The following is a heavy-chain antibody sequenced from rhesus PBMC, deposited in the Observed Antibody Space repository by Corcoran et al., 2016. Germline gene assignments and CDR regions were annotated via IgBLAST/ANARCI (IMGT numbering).Heavy chain of an antibody. V-gene: IGHV4-122*02. J-gene: IGHJ4*01. Sequence: QVQLQESGPGLVKPSETLSLTCAVSGGSISSSYYYWSWIRQAPGKGLEWIGYISYRGTTGYTPSLKSRVTISRATSKNQFSLKLSSVTAADTAVYYCARDDTVTTNYWGQGVLVTVSS. CDR2: ISYRGTT. CDR1: GGSISSSYYY. D-gene: IGHD4-23*01. CDR3: ARDDTVTTNY.